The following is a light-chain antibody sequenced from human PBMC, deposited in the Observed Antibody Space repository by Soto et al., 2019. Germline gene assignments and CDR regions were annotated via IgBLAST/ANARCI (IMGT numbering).Light chain of an antibody. V-gene: IGKV1-9*01. CDR1: QGFRSY. J-gene: IGKJ4*01. CDR3: QQLDSYPS. CDR2: GAS. Sequence: IQLTQSPSSLSASVGDRVTITCRASQGFRSYLAWFQQRPGKAPKLLIFGASTLQNGVPARFSGGGFGTEFTLTITSLQPEDFATYYCQQLDSYPSFGGGTKVDI.